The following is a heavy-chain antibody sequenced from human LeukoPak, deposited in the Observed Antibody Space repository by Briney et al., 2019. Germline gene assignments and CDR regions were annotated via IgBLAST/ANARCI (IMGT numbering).Heavy chain of an antibody. CDR2: ISYDGSNK. V-gene: IGHV3-30*04. CDR3: VIGSGLFDY. J-gene: IGHJ4*02. CDR1: GFTFSSYA. D-gene: IGHD3-10*01. Sequence: GGSLRLSCAASGFTFSSYAMHWVRQAPGKGLEWVAVISYDGSNKYYADSVKGRFTISRDNTKYSLYLQMNSLRAEDTAAYYCVIGSGLFDYWGQGTLVTVSS.